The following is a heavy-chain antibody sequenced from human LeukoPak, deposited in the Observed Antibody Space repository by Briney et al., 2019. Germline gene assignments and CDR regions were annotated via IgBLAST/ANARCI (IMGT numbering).Heavy chain of an antibody. CDR1: GFTFNSYG. Sequence: PGGSLRLSCAASGFTFNSYGMYWVRQAPGKGLEWVSSISSSSSYIYYADSVKGRFTISRDNAKNSLYLQMNSLRAEDTAVYYCARVDGDYVGPFDYWGQGTLVTVSS. V-gene: IGHV3-21*01. CDR3: ARVDGDYVGPFDY. CDR2: ISSSSSYI. J-gene: IGHJ4*02. D-gene: IGHD4-17*01.